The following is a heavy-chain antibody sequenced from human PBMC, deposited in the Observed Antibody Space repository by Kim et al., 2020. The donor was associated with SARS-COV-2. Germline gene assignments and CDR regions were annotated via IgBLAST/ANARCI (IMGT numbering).Heavy chain of an antibody. Sequence: ASVKVSCKASGYTFTSYAMHWVRQAPGQRLEWMGWINAGNGNTKYSQKFQGRVTITRDTSASTAYMELSSLRSEDTAVYYCARARGVGAPPGWFDPWGQGTLVTVSS. CDR2: INAGNGNT. V-gene: IGHV1-3*01. J-gene: IGHJ5*02. CDR1: GYTFTSYA. D-gene: IGHD1-26*01. CDR3: ARARGVGAPPGWFDP.